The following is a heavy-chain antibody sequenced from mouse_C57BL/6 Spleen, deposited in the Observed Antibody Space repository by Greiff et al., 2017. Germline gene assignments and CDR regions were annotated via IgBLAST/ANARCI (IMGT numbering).Heavy chain of an antibody. CDR3: ARGGDYLYYFDY. J-gene: IGHJ2*01. V-gene: IGHV1-61*01. Sequence: QVQLQQPGAELVRPGSSVKLSCKASGYTFTSYWMDWVKQRPGQGLEWIGNIYPSDSETHYNQKFKDKATLTVDKSSSTAYMQLSRLTSEDSAVYYCARGGDYLYYFDYWGQGTTLTVSS. CDR2: IYPSDSET. D-gene: IGHD2-4*01. CDR1: GYTFTSYW.